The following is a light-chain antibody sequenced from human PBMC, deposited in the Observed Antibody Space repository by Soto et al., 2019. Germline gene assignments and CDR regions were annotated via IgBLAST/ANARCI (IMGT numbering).Light chain of an antibody. Sequence: EIVMTQSPATLSVSPGERATLSCRASQSVSSYLAWYQQKPGQAPRLLIYDASNRATGIPARFSGSGSGTGFTLTISRLEPEDFAVYSCQQYGSSPVTFGQGTKVDI. CDR2: DAS. CDR3: QQYGSSPVT. V-gene: IGKV3-20*01. J-gene: IGKJ1*01. CDR1: QSVSSY.